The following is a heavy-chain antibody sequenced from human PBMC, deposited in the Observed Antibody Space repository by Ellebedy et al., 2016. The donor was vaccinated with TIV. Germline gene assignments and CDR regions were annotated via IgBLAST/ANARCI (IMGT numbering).Heavy chain of an antibody. CDR2: ISYDGSNK. CDR1: GFTFSSYD. J-gene: IGHJ6*02. Sequence: PGGSLRLSCAASGFTFSSYDMNWVRQAPGKGLEWVAVISYDGSNKYYADSVKGRFTISRDNSKKTVYLQMNSLRAEETAVYYCAREPFTGRIAVAGKDGGLDVWGQGTTVTVSS. D-gene: IGHD6-19*01. CDR3: AREPFTGRIAVAGKDGGLDV. V-gene: IGHV3-30-3*01.